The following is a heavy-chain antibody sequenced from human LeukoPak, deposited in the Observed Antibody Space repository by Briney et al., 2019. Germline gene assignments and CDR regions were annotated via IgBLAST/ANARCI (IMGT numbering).Heavy chain of an antibody. D-gene: IGHD4-17*01. CDR2: IHNNGNT. J-gene: IGHJ4*02. CDR3: ARRSTYGFFDY. CDR1: GGSVGSDY. V-gene: IGHV4-59*08. Sequence: PSETLSLTCTVSGGSVGSDYWNWIRQPPGKGLEWIGYIHNNGNTNDNPSLKSRVTISMDASKNQFSLRLSSVTAADTALYYCARRSTYGFFDYWGQGTLVTVSS.